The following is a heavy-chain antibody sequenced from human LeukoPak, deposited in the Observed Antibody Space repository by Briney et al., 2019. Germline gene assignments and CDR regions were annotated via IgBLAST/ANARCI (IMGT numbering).Heavy chain of an antibody. J-gene: IGHJ6*02. D-gene: IGHD3-16*01. Sequence: PSETLSLTCTVSGGSVSSGSSFWSWIRQPPGKGLEWIGYIYSSGSTNYNPSLKSRVTISVDTSKNQFSLKLSSVTAADTAVYYCARVDEGGYYYYGMDVWGQGTTVTVSS. V-gene: IGHV4-61*01. CDR3: ARVDEGGYYYYGMDV. CDR1: GGSVSSGSSF. CDR2: IYSSGST.